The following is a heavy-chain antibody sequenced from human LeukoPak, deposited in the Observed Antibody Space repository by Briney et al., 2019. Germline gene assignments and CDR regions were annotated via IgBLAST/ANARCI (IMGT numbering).Heavy chain of an antibody. CDR1: GFTFSNYW. Sequence: PGGSLRLSCAASGFTFSNYWLNWVRQAPGKGLEWVSSISSSSSYIYYADSVKGRFTISRDNAKNSLYLQMNSLRAEDTAVYYCARAPRITMIVVDHDYWGQGTLVTVSS. CDR2: ISSSSSYI. CDR3: ARAPRITMIVVDHDY. D-gene: IGHD3-22*01. J-gene: IGHJ4*02. V-gene: IGHV3-21*01.